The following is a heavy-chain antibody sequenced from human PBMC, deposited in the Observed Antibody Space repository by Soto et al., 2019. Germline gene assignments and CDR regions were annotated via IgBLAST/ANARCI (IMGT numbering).Heavy chain of an antibody. J-gene: IGHJ6*02. CDR3: ARDRGSGYDSGGGMDV. Sequence: ASVKVSCKASGYTFTSYGISWVRQAPGQGLEWMGWISAYNGNTDYAQKLQGRVTMTTDTSTSTAYMELRSLRSDDTAVYYCARDRGSGYDSGGGMDVWGQGTTVTVSS. CDR1: GYTFTSYG. V-gene: IGHV1-18*01. D-gene: IGHD5-12*01. CDR2: ISAYNGNT.